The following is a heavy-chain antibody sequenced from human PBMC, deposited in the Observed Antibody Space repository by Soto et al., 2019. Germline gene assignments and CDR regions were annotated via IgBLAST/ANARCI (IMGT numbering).Heavy chain of an antibody. Sequence: PGVSLKISCKGSGYSFTSYWIGWVRQMPGKGLEWMGIIYPGDSDTRYSPSFQGQVTISADKSISTAYLQWSSLKATDTAMYYCARRYSNYVRWFDPWGQGTLVTSPQ. D-gene: IGHD4-4*01. CDR2: IYPGDSDT. J-gene: IGHJ5*02. V-gene: IGHV5-51*01. CDR3: ARRYSNYVRWFDP. CDR1: GYSFTSYW.